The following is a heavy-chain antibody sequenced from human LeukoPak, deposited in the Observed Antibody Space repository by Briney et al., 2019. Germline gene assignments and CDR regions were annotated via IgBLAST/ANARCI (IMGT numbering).Heavy chain of an antibody. D-gene: IGHD3-9*01. CDR2: ISGDGGST. CDR3: ARVRDRYFEALDY. Sequence: GGSLRLSCAASGFTFNNYVMSWVRQAPGKGPEWVSSISGDGGSTYYADSVKGRFTISRDNSKSTLYLQMNSLRAEDTAVYYCARVRDRYFEALDYWGQGTLVTVSS. CDR1: GFTFNNYV. J-gene: IGHJ4*02. V-gene: IGHV3-23*01.